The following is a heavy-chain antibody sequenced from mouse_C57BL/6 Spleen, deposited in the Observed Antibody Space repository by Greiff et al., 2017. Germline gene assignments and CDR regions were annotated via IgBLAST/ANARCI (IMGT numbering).Heavy chain of an antibody. Sequence: QVQLQQPGAELVKPGASVKMSCKASGYTFTSYWITWVKQRPGQGLEWIGDIYPGSGSTNYNEKFKSKATLHVDTSSSTAYMQLSGLTSEDSAVYDCARASTGVGKDYWGQGTTLTVSS. D-gene: IGHD1-1*01. CDR3: ARASTGVGKDY. V-gene: IGHV1-55*01. J-gene: IGHJ2*01. CDR1: GYTFTSYW. CDR2: IYPGSGST.